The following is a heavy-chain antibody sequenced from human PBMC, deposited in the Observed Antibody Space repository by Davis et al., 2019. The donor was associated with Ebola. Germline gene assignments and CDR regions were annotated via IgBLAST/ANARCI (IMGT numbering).Heavy chain of an antibody. CDR2: IYYSGST. V-gene: IGHV4-61*01. Sequence: PGGSLRLSCAVSGGSVSSGSYYWSWIRQPQGKGLEWIGYIYYSGSTNYNPSLKSRVTISVDTSKNQFSLKLSSVTAADTAVYYCARTAVAGTRSVYYYYGMDVWGQGTTVTVSS. J-gene: IGHJ6*02. CDR3: ARTAVAGTRSVYYYYGMDV. D-gene: IGHD6-19*01. CDR1: GGSVSSGSYY.